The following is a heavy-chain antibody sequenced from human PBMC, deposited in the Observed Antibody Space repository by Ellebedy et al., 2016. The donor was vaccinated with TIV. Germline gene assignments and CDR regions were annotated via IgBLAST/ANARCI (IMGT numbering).Heavy chain of an antibody. CDR1: GFSLSNSF. CDR2: LTADGRST. J-gene: IGHJ4*02. V-gene: IGHV3-23*01. Sequence: GGSLRLSXAASGFSLSNSFMSWIRQAPGKGLEWVSTLTADGRSTYFADSVKGRFTISRDNSKNTAYLQMNSLRSEDTAVYYCRPGHYSDAWGQGTLVTVPS. CDR3: RPGHYSDA.